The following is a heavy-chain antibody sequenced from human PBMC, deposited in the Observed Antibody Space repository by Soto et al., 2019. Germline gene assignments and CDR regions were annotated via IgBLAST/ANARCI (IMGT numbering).Heavy chain of an antibody. J-gene: IGHJ5*02. D-gene: IGHD6-6*01. CDR2: IYYSGST. V-gene: IGHV4-59*01. CDR3: ASHIAARPGGWFDP. CDR1: GGSIRSYY. Sequence: SETLSLTCTVSGGSIRSYYWSWIRQPPGKGLEWIGYIYYSGSTNYNPSLKSRVTISVDTSKNQFSLKLRSVTAADTAVYYCASHIAARPGGWFDPWGQGTLVTVSS.